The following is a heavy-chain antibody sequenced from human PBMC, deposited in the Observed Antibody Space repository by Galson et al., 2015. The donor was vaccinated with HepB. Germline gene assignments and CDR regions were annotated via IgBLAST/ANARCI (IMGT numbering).Heavy chain of an antibody. D-gene: IGHD4-17*01. Sequence: SLRLSCAGSGFDFNASSIHWVRQSPGKGLEWVAGVSFDGRNTYYADSVKGRFIISRDSSKMTVYLQMNSLRRKGTAVYYCTRAAAGRTATTTLAWGQGLLVTVSS. CDR3: TRAAAGRTATTTLA. J-gene: IGHJ5*02. CDR2: VSFDGRNT. CDR1: GFDFNASS. V-gene: IGHV3-30-3*01.